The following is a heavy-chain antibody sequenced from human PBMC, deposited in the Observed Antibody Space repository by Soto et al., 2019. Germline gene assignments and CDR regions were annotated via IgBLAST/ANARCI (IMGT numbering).Heavy chain of an antibody. CDR1: GGSISSGGYY. CDR2: IYYSGST. Sequence: QVQLQESGPGLVKPSQTLSLTCTVSGGSISSGGYYWSWIRQHPGKGLEWIGYIYYSGSTYYNPSIKSLVTISVDTSTNQFSLKLSSVTAADTAVYYCASWEIPEYYYGSGAIDDYWGQGTLVTVSS. J-gene: IGHJ4*02. D-gene: IGHD3-10*01. CDR3: ASWEIPEYYYGSGAIDDY. V-gene: IGHV4-31*01.